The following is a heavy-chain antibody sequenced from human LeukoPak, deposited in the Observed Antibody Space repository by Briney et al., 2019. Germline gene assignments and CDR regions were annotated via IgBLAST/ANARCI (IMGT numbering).Heavy chain of an antibody. CDR1: GASVSSASY. CDR2: IYNGVNT. J-gene: IGHJ5*02. V-gene: IGHV4-61*01. Sequence: SESLSLTCTVSGASVSSASYWTWIRQPPGKGVEWIAHIYNGVNTNYNPSLKSRVTISVDTSKNQFSLRLNSVTAADTAVYYCARSRAFNSGAFDPWGQGSLVTVSS. CDR3: ARSRAFNSGAFDP. D-gene: IGHD1-26*01.